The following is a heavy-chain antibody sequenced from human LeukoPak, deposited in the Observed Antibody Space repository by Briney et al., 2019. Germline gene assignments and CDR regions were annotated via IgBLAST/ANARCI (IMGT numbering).Heavy chain of an antibody. CDR1: GFTFSTYA. CDR2: ISYNGSHQ. J-gene: IGHJ4*02. V-gene: IGHV3-30*04. Sequence: GGSLRLSCAVSGFTFSTYAMHWVRQAPGKGLEWLTVISYNGSHQYYSDSVRGRFTISRDNSRNSVFLQINRLRPEDTAVYYCATSIRRITISSWGQGTLVAVSS. D-gene: IGHD3-3*01. CDR3: ATSIRRITISS.